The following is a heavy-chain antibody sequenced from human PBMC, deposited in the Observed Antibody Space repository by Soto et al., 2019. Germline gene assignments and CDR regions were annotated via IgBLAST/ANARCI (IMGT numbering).Heavy chain of an antibody. J-gene: IGHJ4*02. CDR2: IDPIDSYT. CDR3: ARLQAAAGDNDLTFDY. CDR1: GYSFTSYG. Sequence: EVQLVQSGAEVKKPGESLRISGKVSGYSFTSYGISWVRQMPGKGLEWRGRIDPIDSYTNYSPSFQGHVTISADKSISTAYLQWSSLKASDTAMYYCARLQAAAGDNDLTFDYWGQGTLVTVSS. D-gene: IGHD6-13*01. V-gene: IGHV5-10-1*01.